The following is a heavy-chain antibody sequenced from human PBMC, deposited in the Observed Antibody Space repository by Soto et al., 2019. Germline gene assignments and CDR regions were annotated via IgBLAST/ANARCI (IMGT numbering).Heavy chain of an antibody. CDR2: IIPIFGTA. Sequence: QVQLVQSGAEVQKPGSSVKVSCKASGGTFSSYAISWVRQAPGQGLEWMGGIIPIFGTANYAQKFQGRVTITADESTSSAYMELSSLRSEDTAVYYCGGSSGYYSWMGYRVYWGQGTLVTVSS. CDR3: GGSSGYYSWMGYRVY. CDR1: GGTFSSYA. J-gene: IGHJ4*02. D-gene: IGHD3-22*01. V-gene: IGHV1-69*01.